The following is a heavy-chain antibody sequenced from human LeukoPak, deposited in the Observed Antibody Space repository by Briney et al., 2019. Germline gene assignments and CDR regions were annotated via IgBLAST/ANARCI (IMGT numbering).Heavy chain of an antibody. CDR1: GFTFNYAW. CDR2: TVSEIDGGTT. Sequence: GGSLRLSWAASGFTFNYAWMSWVRQVPGKGLEWVGQTVSEIDGGTTDYATPVKGRFTISRDDSKSTLYLQMNSLKIEDTAVYYCTTDEDWNYARKDVWGQGATVIVSS. J-gene: IGHJ6*02. V-gene: IGHV3-15*04. D-gene: IGHD1-7*01. CDR3: TTDEDWNYARKDV.